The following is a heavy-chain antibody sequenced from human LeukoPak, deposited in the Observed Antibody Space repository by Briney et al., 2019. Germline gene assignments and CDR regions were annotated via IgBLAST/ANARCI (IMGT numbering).Heavy chain of an antibody. Sequence: APVKVSCKASGYTFTGYYMHWVRQAPGQGLEWMGWINPNSGGTNYAQKFQGRVTMTRDTSISTAYMELSRLRSDDTAVYYCARVQTGTTRSIDYWGQGTLVTVSS. CDR2: INPNSGGT. D-gene: IGHD1-7*01. CDR1: GYTFTGYY. CDR3: ARVQTGTTRSIDY. J-gene: IGHJ4*02. V-gene: IGHV1-2*02.